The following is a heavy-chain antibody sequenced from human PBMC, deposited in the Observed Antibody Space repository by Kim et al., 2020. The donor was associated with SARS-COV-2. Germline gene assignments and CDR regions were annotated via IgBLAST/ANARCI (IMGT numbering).Heavy chain of an antibody. D-gene: IGHD3-22*01. CDR2: VTHGGST. Sequence: SETLSLTCSVSGGSLIGYYWAWIRQTPGKGLEWIGEVTHGGSTNSSPSLKDRVSISADMSKRQFSLKLASVTAADTAVYFCARARDSTGFYHWGQGTLVT. CDR3: ARARDSTGFYH. J-gene: IGHJ4*02. CDR1: GGSLIGYY. V-gene: IGHV4-34*01.